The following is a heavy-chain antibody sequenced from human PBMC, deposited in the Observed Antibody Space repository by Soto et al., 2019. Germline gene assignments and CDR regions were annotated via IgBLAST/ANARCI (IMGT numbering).Heavy chain of an antibody. Sequence: PSETLSLTCAVYGGSFSGYYWSWIRQPPWKGLEWIGEINHSGSTNYNPSLKSRVTISVDTSKNQFSLKLSSVTAADTAVYYCARARITIFGARRNFDYWGQGTLVTVSS. V-gene: IGHV4-34*01. J-gene: IGHJ4*02. CDR1: GGSFSGYY. D-gene: IGHD3-3*01. CDR3: ARARITIFGARRNFDY. CDR2: INHSGST.